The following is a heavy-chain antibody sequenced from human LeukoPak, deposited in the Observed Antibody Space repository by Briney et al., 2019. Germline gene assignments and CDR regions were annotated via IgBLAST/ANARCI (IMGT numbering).Heavy chain of an antibody. J-gene: IGHJ4*02. Sequence: ASVKVSCKASGYTFTGYYMHWVRQAPGQGLEWIGWINPNTGGTNYAQKFQGRVTMTRDTTISTAYMALSRLTSDDTAIYYCASYPRYSSSPPFDYWGQGTLVTASS. CDR1: GYTFTGYY. CDR2: INPNTGGT. D-gene: IGHD6-19*01. CDR3: ASYPRYSSSPPFDY. V-gene: IGHV1-2*02.